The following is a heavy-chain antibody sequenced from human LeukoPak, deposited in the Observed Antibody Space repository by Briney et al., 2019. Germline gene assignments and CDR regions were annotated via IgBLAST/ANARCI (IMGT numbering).Heavy chain of an antibody. CDR1: GSSIISYY. V-gene: IGHV4-59*08. J-gene: IGHJ4*02. D-gene: IGHD3-10*01. CDR3: ARQLLWFGGPSDY. CDR2: FYSSGST. Sequence: ETLSLTCDVSGSSIISYYYTWIRQPPGKGLEWIGYFYSSGSTNYNPSLKSRVTMSVDESKNQFSLELRSVTAADTAVYYCARQLLWFGGPSDYWGQGTLVTVSS.